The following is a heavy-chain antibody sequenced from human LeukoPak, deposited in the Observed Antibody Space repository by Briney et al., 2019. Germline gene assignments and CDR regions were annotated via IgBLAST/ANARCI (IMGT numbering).Heavy chain of an antibody. Sequence: SETLSLTCAVSGGSITSSNWWSWVRQPPGKGLEWIGEIYHSEYTNYNPSLKSRVTISVDKSKNQFSLRLSSVTAADTAVYYCARVFGSSWEYYFDYWGQGTRVTVSS. J-gene: IGHJ4*02. CDR1: GGSITSSNW. CDR3: ARVFGSSWEYYFDY. V-gene: IGHV4-4*02. D-gene: IGHD6-13*01. CDR2: IYHSEYT.